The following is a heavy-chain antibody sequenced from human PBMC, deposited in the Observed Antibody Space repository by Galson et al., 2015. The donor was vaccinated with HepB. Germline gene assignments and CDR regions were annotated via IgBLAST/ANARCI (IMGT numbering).Heavy chain of an antibody. CDR1: GGSISSYY. D-gene: IGHD6-13*01. Sequence: ETLSLTCTVSGGSISSYYWSWIRQPPGKGLEWIGYIYYSGSTNYNPSLKSRVTISVDTSKNQFSLKLSSVTAADTAVYYCARWGAAAAGPNNWFDPWGQGTLVTVSS. J-gene: IGHJ5*02. V-gene: IGHV4-59*01. CDR2: IYYSGST. CDR3: ARWGAAAAGPNNWFDP.